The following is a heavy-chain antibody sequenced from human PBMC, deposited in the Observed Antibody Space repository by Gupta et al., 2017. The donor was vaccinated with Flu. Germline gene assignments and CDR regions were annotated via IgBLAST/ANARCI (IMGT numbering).Heavy chain of an antibody. Sequence: VQLVQSWAEVKKPGASVKVSCKASGYLFTSYAINWVRQAAGQGLEWMGWMNTNSGNTGYAQKLQGRVTMTRNTSISTAYMELSRLGAEDTAVYYCARDAAAMGFAFDIWGQGTMVTVSS. D-gene: IGHD5-18*01. CDR2: MNTNSGNT. J-gene: IGHJ3*02. V-gene: IGHV1-8*01. CDR1: GYLFTSYA. CDR3: ARDAAAMGFAFDI.